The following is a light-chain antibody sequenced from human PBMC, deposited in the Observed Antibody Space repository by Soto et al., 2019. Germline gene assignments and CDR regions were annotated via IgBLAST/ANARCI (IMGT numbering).Light chain of an antibody. J-gene: IGLJ1*01. CDR3: SSYTSINTGV. CDR2: EVS. CDR1: SSDVGAYNY. V-gene: IGLV2-14*01. Sequence: QSALTQPASVSGSPGQSVAISCSGTSSDVGAYNYVSWYQQHPGKAPKLLLSEVSNRPSGVSDRFFGSKSGNTASLTISGLQAEDEADYYCSSYTSINTGVFGTGTKSPS.